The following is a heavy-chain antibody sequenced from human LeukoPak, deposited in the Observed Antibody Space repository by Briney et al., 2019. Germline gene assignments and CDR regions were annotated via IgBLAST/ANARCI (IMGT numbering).Heavy chain of an antibody. Sequence: GGSLRLSCAASGFTFSNYNMHWVRQAPGKGLEWISYITLSRTTIYYADSVKGRFTISRDNAKNSLYLQMNSLRAEDTAVYYCTRDRWYSGSPGDLGYWGQGTLVTVSS. CDR2: ITLSRTTI. CDR1: GFTFSNYN. D-gene: IGHD1-26*01. V-gene: IGHV3-48*01. J-gene: IGHJ4*02. CDR3: TRDRWYSGSPGDLGY.